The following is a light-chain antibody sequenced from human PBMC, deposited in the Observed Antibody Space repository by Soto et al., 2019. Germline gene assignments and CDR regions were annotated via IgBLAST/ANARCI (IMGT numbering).Light chain of an antibody. V-gene: IGKV1-5*03. CDR3: QQYVKYPVT. Sequence: DIQMTQSTSTLSASVGDRVTITCRANQSIYTWLAGYQHKPGKAPKFLIYMASSLENGVPSRFSGSGSGTEFTLTISSLQPDDFATYVCQQYVKYPVTFGQGTKVEIK. CDR2: MAS. CDR1: QSIYTW. J-gene: IGKJ1*01.